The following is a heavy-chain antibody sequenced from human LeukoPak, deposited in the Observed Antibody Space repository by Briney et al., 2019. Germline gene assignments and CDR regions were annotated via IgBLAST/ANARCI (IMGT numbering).Heavy chain of an antibody. CDR3: ARDRIGGEEY. V-gene: IGHV3-30*03. D-gene: IGHD3-16*01. CDR1: GFTFSSYG. J-gene: IGHJ4*02. CDR2: ISYDGSNK. Sequence: GGSLRLSCAASGFTFSSYGMHWVRQAPGKGLEWVAVISYDGSNKYYPGSVKGRFTISRENAKNSLYLQMNSLRAGDTAVYYCARDRIGGEEYWGQGTLVTVSS.